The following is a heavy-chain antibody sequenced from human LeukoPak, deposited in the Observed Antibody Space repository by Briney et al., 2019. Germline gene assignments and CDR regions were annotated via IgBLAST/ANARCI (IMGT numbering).Heavy chain of an antibody. CDR2: IRYDGSNK. J-gene: IGHJ4*02. CDR3: ANTRDPPYYFDY. CDR1: GFTFSSYG. D-gene: IGHD5-24*01. Sequence: GGSLRLSCAASGFTFSSYGMHWVRQAPGKGLEGVAFIRYDGSNKYYADSVKGRFTISRDNSKNTLYLQMNSLRAEDTAVYYCANTRDPPYYFDYWGQGTLVTVSS. V-gene: IGHV3-30*02.